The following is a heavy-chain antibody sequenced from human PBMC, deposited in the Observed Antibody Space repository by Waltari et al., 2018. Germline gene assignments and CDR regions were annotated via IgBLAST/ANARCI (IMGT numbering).Heavy chain of an antibody. CDR3: ARSYHHHSWTSRRAHYMDV. D-gene: IGHD3-16*02. Sequence: QVQLVQSGAEVKKPGSSVKVSCKASGGNFSSYGISWVRQAPGQGLEWTGGIIPIFHTINAAERFHDRVTITADDSTSTAYMEVGSLTSEDTAVYYCARSYHHHSWTSRRAHYMDVWGKGTTVTISS. CDR1: GGNFSSYG. CDR2: IIPIFHTI. J-gene: IGHJ6*03. V-gene: IGHV1-69*12.